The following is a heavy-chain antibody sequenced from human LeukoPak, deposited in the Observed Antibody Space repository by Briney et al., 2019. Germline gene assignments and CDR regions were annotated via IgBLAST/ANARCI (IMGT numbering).Heavy chain of an antibody. CDR2: IRNKADDGTT. D-gene: IGHD3-22*01. CDR3: TRDLLLHYDSSGIVDY. Sequence: SLRLPCTASGFTFGDYAMSWFRQAPGKGLEWVGFIRNKADDGTTEYAASVKGRFTISRDDSKSIAYLQMNSLKTEDTAVYYCTRDLLLHYDSSGIVDYWGQGTLVTVSS. J-gene: IGHJ4*02. CDR1: GFTFGDYA. V-gene: IGHV3-49*03.